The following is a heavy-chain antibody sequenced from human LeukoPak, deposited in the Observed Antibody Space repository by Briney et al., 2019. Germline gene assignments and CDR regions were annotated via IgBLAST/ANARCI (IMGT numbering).Heavy chain of an antibody. CDR2: IYTSGST. CDR3: AIGGSTMVRGVIRNNNWFDP. J-gene: IGHJ5*02. Sequence: PSETLSLTCTVSGGSISSYYWSWIRQPAGKGLEWIGRIYTSGSTNYNPSLKSRVTMSVDTSKNQFSLKLSSVTAADTAVYYCAIGGSTMVRGVIRNNNWFDPWGQGTLVTVSS. CDR1: GGSISSYY. V-gene: IGHV4-4*07. D-gene: IGHD3-10*01.